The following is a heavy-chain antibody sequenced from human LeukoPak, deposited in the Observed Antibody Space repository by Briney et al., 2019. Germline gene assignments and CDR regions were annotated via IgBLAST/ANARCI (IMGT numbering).Heavy chain of an antibody. D-gene: IGHD3-10*01. CDR2: IYYSVST. J-gene: IGHJ4*02. CDR1: GGSISSSSYY. CDR3: ARHNYYGSGSLDY. V-gene: IGHV4-39*01. Sequence: PSETLSLTCTVSGGSISSSSYYWGWIRQPPGKGLDWIGSIYYSVSTYYNPSLKSRLTISVDTSKNQFALKLSSVTAADTAVYYCARHNYYGSGSLDYWGQGTLVIVSS.